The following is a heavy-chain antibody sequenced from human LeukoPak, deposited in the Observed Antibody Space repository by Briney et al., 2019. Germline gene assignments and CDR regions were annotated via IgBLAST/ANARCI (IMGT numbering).Heavy chain of an antibody. V-gene: IGHV3-21*01. D-gene: IGHD3-10*01. CDR1: GFDFSSYS. Sequence: GGSLRLSCAAAGFDFSSYSMNWVRQAPGKGLEWVSSISSVSSYMYYADSVKGRFTISRDNAKNSLYLQMNSLRAEDMAVYYCARVYYGSGSYPCYYYGMDVWGQGTTVTVSS. CDR3: ARVYYGSGSYPCYYYGMDV. CDR2: ISSVSSYM. J-gene: IGHJ6*02.